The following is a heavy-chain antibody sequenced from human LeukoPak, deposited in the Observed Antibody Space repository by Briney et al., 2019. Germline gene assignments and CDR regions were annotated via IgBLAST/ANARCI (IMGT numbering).Heavy chain of an antibody. CDR1: GYTFTGYY. Sequence: ASVKVSCKASGYTFTGYYMHWVRQAPGQGLEWMGWINPNSGGTNYARNLQGRLTMTTDTSTSTAYMELRNLKSDDTAVYYCARSGGYYFYMDVWGKGTTVTVSS. CDR2: INPNSGGT. CDR3: ARSGGYYFYMDV. V-gene: IGHV1-2*07. D-gene: IGHD1-26*01. J-gene: IGHJ6*03.